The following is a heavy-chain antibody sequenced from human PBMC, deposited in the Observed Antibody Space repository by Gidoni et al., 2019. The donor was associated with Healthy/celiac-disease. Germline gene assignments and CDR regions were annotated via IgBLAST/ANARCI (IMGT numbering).Heavy chain of an antibody. V-gene: IGHV4-61*01. Sequence: QVQLQESGPGLVKPSETLSLTCPVSGGPVRSGSYYWSWIRQPPGKGLEWIGYIYYSGSTNYNPSLKSRVTISVDTSKNQFSLKLSSVTAADTAVYYCARVHLALAARGYYYMDVWGKGTTVTVSS. CDR3: ARVHLALAARGYYYMDV. CDR2: IYYSGST. D-gene: IGHD6-6*01. J-gene: IGHJ6*03. CDR1: GGPVRSGSYY.